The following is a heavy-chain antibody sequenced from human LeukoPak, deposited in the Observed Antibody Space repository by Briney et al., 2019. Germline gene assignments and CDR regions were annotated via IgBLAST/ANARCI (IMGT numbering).Heavy chain of an antibody. CDR1: GFTFSGSA. Sequence: PGGSLRLSCAASGFTFSGSAIHWVRQASGEGLEWVGRIRSKANNYATAYAASVKGRFTISRDDLKSTAYLQMNSLRADDTAIYYCAREGGWNDFDYWGQGTLVTVSS. CDR2: IRSKANNYAT. CDR3: AREGGWNDFDY. V-gene: IGHV3-73*01. J-gene: IGHJ4*02. D-gene: IGHD1-1*01.